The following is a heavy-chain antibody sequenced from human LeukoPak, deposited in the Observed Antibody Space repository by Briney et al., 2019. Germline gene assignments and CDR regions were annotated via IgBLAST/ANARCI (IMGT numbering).Heavy chain of an antibody. CDR1: GFVFSDYG. CDR2: IWYDGTNE. D-gene: IGHD6-13*01. J-gene: IGHJ4*02. Sequence: GGSLRLSCAASGFVFSDYGMHWVRQAPGKGLEWVALIWYDGTNEYVADSVRGRFTISRDNSKNTLYLQMNSLRVEDTAVYYCARELVSGYWGQGTLVTVSS. V-gene: IGHV3-33*01. CDR3: ARELVSGY.